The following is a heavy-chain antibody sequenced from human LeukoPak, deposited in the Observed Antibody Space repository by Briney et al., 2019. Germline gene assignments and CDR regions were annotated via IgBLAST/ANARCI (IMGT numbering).Heavy chain of an antibody. V-gene: IGHV4-59*01. J-gene: IGHJ5*02. D-gene: IGHD6-19*01. Sequence: PSETLSLTCTVSGGSLSSSYWSWIREPPGRGLERIGHIYYSGSTNYNPSLKSRVTMSVDPSQNQFSLKLSSVTAADTAVYFCAREVAVAGNNWFDPWGQGILVTVS. CDR2: IYYSGST. CDR3: AREVAVAGNNWFDP. CDR1: GGSLSSSY.